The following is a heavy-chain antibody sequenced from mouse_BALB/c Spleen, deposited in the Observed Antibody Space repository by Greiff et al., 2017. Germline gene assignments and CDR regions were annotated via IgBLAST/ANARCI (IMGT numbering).Heavy chain of an antibody. D-gene: IGHD3-3*01. CDR3: ARQSSGTYFDY. Sequence: EVKLVESGGGLVKPGGSLKLSCAASGFAFSSYDMSWVRQTPEKRLEWVAYISSGGGSTYYPDTVKGRFTISRDNAKNTLYLQMSSLKSEDTAMYYCARQSSGTYFDYWGQGTTLTVSS. CDR2: ISSGGGST. V-gene: IGHV5-12-1*01. CDR1: GFAFSSYD. J-gene: IGHJ2*01.